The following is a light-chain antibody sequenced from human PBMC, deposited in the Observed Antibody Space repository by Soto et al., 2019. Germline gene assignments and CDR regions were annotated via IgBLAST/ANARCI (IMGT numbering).Light chain of an antibody. V-gene: IGKV1-9*01. CDR1: QGISSF. Sequence: IQLTQTPSSLSASVGDRVTITCRASQGISSFLAWYQQKPGKAPKLLIYAASSLQSGVPSRFSGSGFGTDFTLTITSLQPEDFANYYCQQVESYPSTFGGGTKVEMK. J-gene: IGKJ4*01. CDR3: QQVESYPST. CDR2: AAS.